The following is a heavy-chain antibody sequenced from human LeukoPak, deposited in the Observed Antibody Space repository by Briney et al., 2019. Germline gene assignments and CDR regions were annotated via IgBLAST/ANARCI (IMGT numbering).Heavy chain of an antibody. CDR2: IYWNDDK. D-gene: IGHD3-22*01. Sequence: SGPALVKPTQTLKLTCTVSGFSLGTSGICVSWIRQPPGKALEWLALIYWNDDKRYSPSLKSRLTITKDTSKNQVVLTMTNMDPVDTATYYCAHRPFYDSSGYYNYWGQGTLVTVSS. J-gene: IGHJ4*02. V-gene: IGHV2-5*08. CDR1: GFSLGTSGIC. CDR3: AHRPFYDSSGYYNY.